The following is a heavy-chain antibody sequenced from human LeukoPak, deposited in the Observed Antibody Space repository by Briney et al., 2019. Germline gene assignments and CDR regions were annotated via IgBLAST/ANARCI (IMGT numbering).Heavy chain of an antibody. Sequence: GGSLRLSYAASGFTVSNNYMSWVRQAPGKGLEWVSVIFRSGTTYYADSVKGRFTISRDNSKNTLYLQTNSLRVEDTAVYYCATRDGSGTPYDYWGQGTLVTVSS. CDR3: ATRDGSGTPYDY. V-gene: IGHV3-66*01. CDR2: IFRSGTT. D-gene: IGHD3-10*01. CDR1: GFTVSNNY. J-gene: IGHJ4*02.